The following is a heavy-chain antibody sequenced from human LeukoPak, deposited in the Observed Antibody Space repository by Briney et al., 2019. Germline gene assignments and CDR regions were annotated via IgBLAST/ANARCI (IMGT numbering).Heavy chain of an antibody. V-gene: IGHV3-23*01. Sequence: GGSLRLSCAASGFTFISYAMSWVRQAPGKGLEWVSAISGSGGSTYYADSVKGRFTISRDNSKNTLYLQMNSLRAEDTAVYYCAKPTMGATTPGMDVWGQGTTVTVSS. D-gene: IGHD1-26*01. CDR1: GFTFISYA. CDR2: ISGSGGST. J-gene: IGHJ6*02. CDR3: AKPTMGATTPGMDV.